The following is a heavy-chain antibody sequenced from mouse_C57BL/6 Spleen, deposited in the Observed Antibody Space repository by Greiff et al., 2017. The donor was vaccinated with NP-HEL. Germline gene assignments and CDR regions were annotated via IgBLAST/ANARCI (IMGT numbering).Heavy chain of an antibody. V-gene: IGHV1-50*01. Sequence: QVQLQQPGAELVKPGASVKLSCKASGYTFTSYWMQWVKQRPGQGLEWIGEIDPSDSYTNYNQKFKGKATLTVDTSSSTAYMQLSSLTSEDSAVYYCARSANYAMDYWGQGTSVTVSS. J-gene: IGHJ4*01. CDR2: IDPSDSYT. CDR1: GYTFTSYW. CDR3: ARSANYAMDY.